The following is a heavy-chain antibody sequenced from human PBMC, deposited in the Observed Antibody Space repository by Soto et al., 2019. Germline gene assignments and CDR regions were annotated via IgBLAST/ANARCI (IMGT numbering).Heavy chain of an antibody. J-gene: IGHJ4*02. D-gene: IGHD1-26*01. V-gene: IGHV3-73*01. CDR2: IRNKVNNYAT. CDR1: GFTFSPAA. CDR3: TRQGGALDFDY. Sequence: EVQLVDSGGGLVQPGGSLKLSCAASGFTFSPAAMHWVRQASGKGLEWVGVIRNKVNNYATAYAASVRGRFTVSRDDSKNTAYLKMNSLKTEDTAVYYCTRQGGALDFDYWGQGTLVTVSS.